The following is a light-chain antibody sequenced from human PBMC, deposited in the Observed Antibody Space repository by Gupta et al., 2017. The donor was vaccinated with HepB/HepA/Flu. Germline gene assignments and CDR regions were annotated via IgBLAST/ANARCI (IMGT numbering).Light chain of an antibody. CDR3: QQVNAYPRT. J-gene: IGKJ1*01. Sequence: DIQLTQSPSFLSASVGDRVTITCRASQGIGSYLAWYQQRPGKALNLLIYAASTLQSGVPSRFSSSASGTEFSLSISILQPEDFATYYCQQVNAYPRTFGQGTKVEIK. V-gene: IGKV1-9*01. CDR1: QGIGSY. CDR2: AAS.